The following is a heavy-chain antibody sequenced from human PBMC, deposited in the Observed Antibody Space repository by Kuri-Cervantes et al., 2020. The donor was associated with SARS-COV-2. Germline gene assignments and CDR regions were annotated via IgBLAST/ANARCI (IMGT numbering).Heavy chain of an antibody. CDR3: ARVAGEGPIYYYYMDV. D-gene: IGHD2-21*01. Sequence: GGSLRLSCGASGFTFSAYTMNWVRQAPGKALEWISSISGSRSYIYYADSVRGRFTISRDNAKNSLFLQMDSLRVEDTAVYYCARVAGEGPIYYYYMDVWGKGTTVTVSS. CDR2: ISGSRSYI. J-gene: IGHJ6*03. CDR1: GFTFSAYT. V-gene: IGHV3-21*01.